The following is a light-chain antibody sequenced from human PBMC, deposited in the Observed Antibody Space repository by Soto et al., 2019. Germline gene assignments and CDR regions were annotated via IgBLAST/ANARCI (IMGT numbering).Light chain of an antibody. V-gene: IGKV1-39*01. CDR2: AAS. Sequence: DIQMTQSPSSLSASVGDRVTITCRASQSISSYLNWYQQKPGKAPKLLIYAASSLQSGVPSRFSGSGSGTEFTLTISSLQPEDFATYYCQQSYGTPTFGQGTRLEI. CDR1: QSISSY. CDR3: QQSYGTPT. J-gene: IGKJ5*01.